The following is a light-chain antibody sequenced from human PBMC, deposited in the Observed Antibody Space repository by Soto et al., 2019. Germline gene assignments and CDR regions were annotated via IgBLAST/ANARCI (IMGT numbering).Light chain of an antibody. Sequence: QSALTQPPSASGSPGQSVTISCTGTSNDVGAYKYVSWYQQHPGKAPKLMIYEVTKRPSGVPGRFSGSKSGNTASLTVSGLQAEDEADYYCSSHSSSSTLVVFGGGTKLTVL. V-gene: IGLV2-8*01. CDR3: SSHSSSSTLVV. CDR2: EVT. CDR1: SNDVGAYKY. J-gene: IGLJ2*01.